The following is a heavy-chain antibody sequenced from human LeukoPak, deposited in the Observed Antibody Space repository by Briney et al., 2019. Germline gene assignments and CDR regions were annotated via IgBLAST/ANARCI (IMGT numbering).Heavy chain of an antibody. J-gene: IGHJ4*02. D-gene: IGHD1-7*01. Sequence: SQTLSLTCAISGDSVSSNTAAWTWIRQSPSRGLEWLGRTYYRSKWYNEYAVTVKSRITINPDTSKNQFSLQLNSVTPEDTAVYYCVRGNYNFDYWGQGTLVTVSS. CDR1: GDSVSSNTAA. V-gene: IGHV6-1*01. CDR2: TYYRSKWYN. CDR3: VRGNYNFDY.